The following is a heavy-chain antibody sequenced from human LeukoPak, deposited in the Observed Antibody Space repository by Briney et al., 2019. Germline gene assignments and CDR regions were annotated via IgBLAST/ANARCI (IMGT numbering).Heavy chain of an antibody. J-gene: IGHJ1*01. CDR1: GFTFSSYS. D-gene: IGHD6-25*01. CDR2: ISGSSSYI. V-gene: IGHV3-21*01. Sequence: GGSLRLSCAASGFTFSSYSVNWVRQAPGKGLEWVSSISGSSSYIDYADSVKGRFTISRDNAKNSLYLQMSSLRAEDTVVYFCARVAATPTWGQGTLVTVSS. CDR3: ARVAATPT.